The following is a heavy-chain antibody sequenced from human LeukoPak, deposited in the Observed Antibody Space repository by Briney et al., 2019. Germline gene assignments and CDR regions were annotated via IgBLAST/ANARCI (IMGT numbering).Heavy chain of an antibody. CDR1: GYSFTGYY. CDR2: MNPNSGNT. CDR3: ARGRYYDFWSGYSSYYYYYYMDV. D-gene: IGHD3-3*01. Sequence: GASVKVSCKASGYSFTGYYIHWVRQAPGQGLEWMGWMNPNSGNTGYAQKFQGRVTITRNTSISTAYMELSSLRSEDTAVYYCARGRYYDFWSGYSSYYYYYYMDVWGKGTTVTVSS. J-gene: IGHJ6*03. V-gene: IGHV1-8*03.